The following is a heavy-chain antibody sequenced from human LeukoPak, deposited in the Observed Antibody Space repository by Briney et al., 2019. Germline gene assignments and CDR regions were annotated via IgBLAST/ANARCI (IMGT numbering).Heavy chain of an antibody. CDR3: ARDKYCSSTSCYEGAYYYGMDV. J-gene: IGHJ6*02. CDR1: GGSFSGYY. CDR2: INHSGST. V-gene: IGHV4-34*01. Sequence: SETLSLTCAVYGGSFSGYYWSWNRQPPGKGLEWIGEINHSGSTNYNPSLKSRVTISVDTSKNQFSLKLSSVTAADTAVYYCARDKYCSSTSCYEGAYYYGMDVWGQGTTVTVSS. D-gene: IGHD2-2*01.